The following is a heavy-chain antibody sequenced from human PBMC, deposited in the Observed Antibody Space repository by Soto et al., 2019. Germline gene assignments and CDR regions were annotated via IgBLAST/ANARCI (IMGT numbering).Heavy chain of an antibody. Sequence: SVKVSCKASGLTFSSSAVHWVRQARGHRLEWIGWIVVGSGNTNYAPKFQERVTITWDKSTFTAYMELSSLRSEDTAVYYCAREREGSGFDPWGQGTLVTVSS. CDR3: AREREGSGFDP. J-gene: IGHJ5*02. CDR2: IVVGSGNT. D-gene: IGHD1-26*01. CDR1: GLTFSSSA. V-gene: IGHV1-58*01.